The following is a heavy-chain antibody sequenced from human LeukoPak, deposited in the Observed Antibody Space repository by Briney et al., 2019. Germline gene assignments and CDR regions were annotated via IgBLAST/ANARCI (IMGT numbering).Heavy chain of an antibody. D-gene: IGHD2/OR15-2a*01. J-gene: IGHJ4*02. Sequence: GASVKVSCKASGYTFTGYYMHWVRQATGQGLEWMGWMNPNSGNTGYAQKFQGRVTMTRNTSISTAYMELSSLRSEDTAVYYCARGAEIAGIDYWGQGTLVTVSS. V-gene: IGHV1-8*02. CDR3: ARGAEIAGIDY. CDR2: MNPNSGNT. CDR1: GYTFTGYY.